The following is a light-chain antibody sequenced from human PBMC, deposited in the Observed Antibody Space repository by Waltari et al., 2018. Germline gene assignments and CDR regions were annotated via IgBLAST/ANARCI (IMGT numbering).Light chain of an antibody. Sequence: QSALTQPASVSGSPGQSITISCTGTSSDVGGHPYVSWYQQPPGEAPKLIIYDVSCRPAGVSPRFSASRSGNTASLTISGLRTEDEADYYCSSYSSVTNVVFGGGTKLTVL. CDR3: SSYSSVTNVV. V-gene: IGLV2-14*01. CDR1: SSDVGGHPY. CDR2: DVS. J-gene: IGLJ2*01.